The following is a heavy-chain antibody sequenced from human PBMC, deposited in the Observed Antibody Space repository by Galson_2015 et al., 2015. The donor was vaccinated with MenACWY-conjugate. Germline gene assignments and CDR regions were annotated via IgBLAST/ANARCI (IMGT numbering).Heavy chain of an antibody. D-gene: IGHD3-22*01. Sequence: SLRLSCAASGFTFRNYAMNWVRQTPGKGLEWVSSVSSSAYTTYYADSVKGRFTVSRDDSQNTLYLQMNSLRADDTAVYYCARVPRRIYDSSGYYFDYWGQGILVAVSS. CDR2: VSSSAYTT. V-gene: IGHV3-23*01. CDR1: GFTFRNYA. J-gene: IGHJ4*02. CDR3: ARVPRRIYDSSGYYFDY.